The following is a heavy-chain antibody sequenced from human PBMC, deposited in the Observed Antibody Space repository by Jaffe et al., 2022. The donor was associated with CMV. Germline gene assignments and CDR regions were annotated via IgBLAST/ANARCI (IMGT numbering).Heavy chain of an antibody. V-gene: IGHV3-30*18. CDR3: AKSPPPTGRPGGIAARPDYYYGMDV. D-gene: IGHD6-6*01. CDR2: ISYDGSNK. J-gene: IGHJ6*02. Sequence: QVQLVESGGGVVQPGRSLRLSCAASGFTFSSYGMHWVRQAPGKGLEWVAVISYDGSNKYYADSVKGRFTISRDNSKNTLYLQMNSLRAEDTAVYYCAKSPPPTGRPGGIAARPDYYYGMDVWGQGTTVTVSS. CDR1: GFTFSSYG.